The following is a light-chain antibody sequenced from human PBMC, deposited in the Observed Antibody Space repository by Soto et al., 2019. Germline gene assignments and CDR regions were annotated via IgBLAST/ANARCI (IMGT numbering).Light chain of an antibody. CDR2: DVS. J-gene: IGLJ2*01. Sequence: QSALTQPASVSGSPGQSITISCTGTSSDVGGYNYVSWYQQHPGKAPKLVISDVSNRPSGVSNRFSGSKSGNTASLTISGLQAEDEADYYCSSYTSSSTVVFGGVTNLTVL. CDR3: SSYTSSSTVV. CDR1: SSDVGGYNY. V-gene: IGLV2-14*01.